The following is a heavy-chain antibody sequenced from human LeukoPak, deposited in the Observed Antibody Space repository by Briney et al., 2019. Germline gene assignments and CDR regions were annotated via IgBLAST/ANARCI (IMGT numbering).Heavy chain of an antibody. CDR2: INSDGSST. Sequence: GGSLRLSCAASGFTFSSYWMHWVRQAPGKGLVWVSRINSDGSSTSYADSVKGRFTISRDNAKNTLYLQMNSLRAEDTAVYYCARDREQWLLKYYFDYWGQGTLVTVSS. CDR1: GFTFSSYW. CDR3: ARDREQWLLKYYFDY. D-gene: IGHD6-19*01. V-gene: IGHV3-74*01. J-gene: IGHJ4*02.